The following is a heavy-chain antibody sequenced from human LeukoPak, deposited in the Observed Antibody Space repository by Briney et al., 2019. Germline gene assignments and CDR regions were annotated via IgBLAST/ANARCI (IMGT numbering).Heavy chain of an antibody. CDR2: ISSSGSTK. J-gene: IGHJ4*02. CDR1: GFTFRTYE. CDR3: ARDWDSGYDTYYFDY. Sequence: GGSLRLSCAASGFTFRTYEMNWVRQAPGMGLEWVSYISSSGSTKYYADSVKGRFTITRDNAKNSLFLQMNSLRAEDTAVYYCARDWDSGYDTYYFDYWGQGTLVTVSS. V-gene: IGHV3-48*03. D-gene: IGHD5-12*01.